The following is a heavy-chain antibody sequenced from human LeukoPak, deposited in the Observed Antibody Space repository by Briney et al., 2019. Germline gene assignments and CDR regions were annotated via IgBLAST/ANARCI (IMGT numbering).Heavy chain of an antibody. CDR1: GYTFTSYG. J-gene: IGHJ4*02. CDR3: ARDGGITMVRGVWYFDY. V-gene: IGHV1-18*01. CDR2: ISAYNGNT. D-gene: IGHD3-10*01. Sequence: ASVKVSCKASGYTFTSYGISWLRQAPGQGLEWMGWISAYNGNTNYAQKLQGRVTMTTDTSTSTAYMELRSLRSDDTAVYYCARDGGITMVRGVWYFDYWGQGTLVTVSS.